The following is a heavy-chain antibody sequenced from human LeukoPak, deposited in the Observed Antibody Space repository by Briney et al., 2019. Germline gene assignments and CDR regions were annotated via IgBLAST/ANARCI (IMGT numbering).Heavy chain of an antibody. J-gene: IGHJ4*02. CDR2: ISSSSDSI. D-gene: IGHD5-12*01. V-gene: IGHV3-48*02. CDR3: ARAMRSGYDY. Sequence: GGSLRLSCAASGFTFSNYGMNWVRQAPGKRLEWVSYISSSSDSIYYADFVKGRFTISRDSAENSLYLQMNSLRDEDTAVYYCARAMRSGYDYWGQGTLVTVSS. CDR1: GFTFSNYG.